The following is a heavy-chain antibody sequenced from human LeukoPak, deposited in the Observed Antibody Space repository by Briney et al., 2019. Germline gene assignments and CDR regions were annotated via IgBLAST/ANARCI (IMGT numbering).Heavy chain of an antibody. J-gene: IGHJ4*02. CDR3: ARDRYSYGDFDY. D-gene: IGHD5-18*01. CDR1: GGTFSSYA. Sequence: GASVKVSCKASGGTFSSYAISWVRQAPGQGLEWMGGIIPIFGTANYAQKFQGRVTITADESTSTAYMELSSLRSEDRAVYYCARDRYSYGDFDYWGQGTLVTVSS. CDR2: IIPIFGTA. V-gene: IGHV1-69*01.